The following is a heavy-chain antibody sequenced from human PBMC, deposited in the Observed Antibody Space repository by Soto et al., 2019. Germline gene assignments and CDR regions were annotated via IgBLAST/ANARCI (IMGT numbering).Heavy chain of an antibody. CDR3: ARHIHRTRLVQINNRFDP. J-gene: IGHJ5*02. Sequence: SVKGSCTADGGTISVYAISSVRHAPGGGVEWMGGIIPIFGTANYAQRFKGRFTITADKSTSTAYMELSSLRSEDTAVYYCARHIHRTRLVQINNRFDPWGKGTLVTASS. V-gene: IGHV1-69*06. CDR1: GGTISVYA. CDR2: IIPIFGTA. D-gene: IGHD6-19*01.